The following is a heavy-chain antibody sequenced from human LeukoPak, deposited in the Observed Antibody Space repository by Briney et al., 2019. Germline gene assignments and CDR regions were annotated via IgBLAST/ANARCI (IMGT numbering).Heavy chain of an antibody. Sequence: GGSLRLSCAASGFTFSSYWMSWVRQAPGKGLEWVANIKQDGSEKYYVDSVEGRFTISRDNAKNSLYLQMNSLRAEDTAVYYCARGYGDYRYLFDYWGQGTLVTVSS. J-gene: IGHJ4*02. D-gene: IGHD4-17*01. CDR1: GFTFSSYW. CDR2: IKQDGSEK. CDR3: ARGYGDYRYLFDY. V-gene: IGHV3-7*01.